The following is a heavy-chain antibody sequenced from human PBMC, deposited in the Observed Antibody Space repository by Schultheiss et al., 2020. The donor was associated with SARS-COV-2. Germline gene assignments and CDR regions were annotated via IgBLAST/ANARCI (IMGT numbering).Heavy chain of an antibody. Sequence: GSLRLSCAASGFTFSSYAMHWVRQAPGKGLEWVAVILYDGGNKYYANSVKGRFTISRDNSRTTLYLQMNSLRAEDTAVYYCARESSVYAFDIWGQGTMVTVSS. D-gene: IGHD3-10*01. J-gene: IGHJ3*02. CDR2: ILYDGGNK. CDR1: GFTFSSYA. V-gene: IGHV3-30*04. CDR3: ARESSVYAFDI.